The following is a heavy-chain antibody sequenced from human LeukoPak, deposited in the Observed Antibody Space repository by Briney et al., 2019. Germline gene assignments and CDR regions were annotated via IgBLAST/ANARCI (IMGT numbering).Heavy chain of an antibody. CDR1: GFTFRNYW. Sequence: GGSLRLSCAASGFTFRNYWMSWVRRAPGTGLEWEANIKQDGSDRNYVTSVRGRFTISRDNAESSLYLQMNSLRVEDTAVYYCVRNLAVAGTCFDSWGQGTLVSVSS. CDR3: VRNLAVAGTCFDS. V-gene: IGHV3-7*03. J-gene: IGHJ4*02. D-gene: IGHD6-19*01. CDR2: IKQDGSDR.